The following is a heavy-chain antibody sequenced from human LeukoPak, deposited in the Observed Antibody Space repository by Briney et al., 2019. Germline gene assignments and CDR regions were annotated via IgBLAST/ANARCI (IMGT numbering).Heavy chain of an antibody. J-gene: IGHJ6*02. Sequence: ASVKVSCKASGFTFSNYGFTWVRQAPGQGLEWMGWISAYNGNTNYAQKLQGRVTMTTDTSTSTVYMELRSLRSDDTAVYYCARGGSSSSHGMDVWGRGTTVSVSS. V-gene: IGHV1-18*01. CDR1: GFTFSNYG. CDR2: ISAYNGNT. D-gene: IGHD6-6*01. CDR3: ARGGSSSSHGMDV.